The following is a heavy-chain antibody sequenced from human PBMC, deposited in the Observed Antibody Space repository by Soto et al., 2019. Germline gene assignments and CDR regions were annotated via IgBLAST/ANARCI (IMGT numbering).Heavy chain of an antibody. CDR1: GFTFSSYG. D-gene: IGHD6-19*01. CDR2: IWYGGSNK. V-gene: IGHV3-33*01. J-gene: IGHJ6*02. Sequence: PGGSLRLSCAASGFTFSSYGMHWVRQAPRKGLEWVAVIWYGGSNKYYADSVKGRFTISRDNSKNTLYLQMNSLRAEDTAVYYCAREVLEAVAGTNYYYGMDVWGQGTTVTVSS. CDR3: AREVLEAVAGTNYYYGMDV.